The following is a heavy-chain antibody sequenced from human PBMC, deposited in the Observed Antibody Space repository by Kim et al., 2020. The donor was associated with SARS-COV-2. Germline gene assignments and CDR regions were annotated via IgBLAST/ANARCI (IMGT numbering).Heavy chain of an antibody. CDR3: ARDHRTYYYDSSGWTYYYYGMDV. J-gene: IGHJ6*02. CDR1: GGSVSSGSYY. CDR2: IYYRGST. D-gene: IGHD3-22*01. Sequence: SETLSLTCTVSGGSVSSGSYYWSWIRQPPGKGLEWIGYIYYRGSTNYNPSLKSRVTISVDTSKNQFSLKLSSVTAADTAVYYCARDHRTYYYDSSGWTYYYYGMDVWGQGTTVTVSS. V-gene: IGHV4-61*01.